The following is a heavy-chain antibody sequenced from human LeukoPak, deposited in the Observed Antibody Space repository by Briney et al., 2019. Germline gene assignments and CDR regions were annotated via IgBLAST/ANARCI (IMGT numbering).Heavy chain of an antibody. D-gene: IGHD2-2*01. CDR1: GGSISSYF. Sequence: SETLSLTCTVSGGSISSYFWNWIRQPPGKGLEWIGYIYTSGSTNYNPSLKSRDSMSVDTSKNQFSLKLSSVTAADTAVYYCARRLSAAPLGAFDIWGQGTMVTVSS. CDR2: IYTSGST. CDR3: ARRLSAAPLGAFDI. J-gene: IGHJ3*02. V-gene: IGHV4-4*09.